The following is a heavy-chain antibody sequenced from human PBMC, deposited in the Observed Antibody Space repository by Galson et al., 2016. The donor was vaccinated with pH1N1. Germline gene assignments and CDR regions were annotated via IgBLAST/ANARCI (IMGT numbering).Heavy chain of an antibody. V-gene: IGHV3-23*01. Sequence: WVSGIGKNGGTYYIDSVRGRFTISRDNSRNTLYLQMNSLRVEDTARYYCVKPDSEHSGDHWGQGTLVTVSS. CDR2: IGKNGGT. J-gene: IGHJ5*02. D-gene: IGHD6-19*01. CDR3: VKPDSEHSGDH.